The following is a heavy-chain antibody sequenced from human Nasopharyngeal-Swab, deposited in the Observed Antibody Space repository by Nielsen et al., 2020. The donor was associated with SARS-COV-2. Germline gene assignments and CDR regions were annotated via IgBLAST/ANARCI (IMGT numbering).Heavy chain of an antibody. V-gene: IGHV4-4*02. CDR1: GGSVSSNDW. J-gene: IGHJ6*03. Sequence: SETLSLTCAVSGGSVSSNDWWTWVRQSPGNGLEWIGDVSHSGSFNYNPSLKSRFTLSMDKSKRQFSLRLTSVSAADTAVYFCARGDLVVVPSPILGLGPFFYYFYLDVWGKGTTVIVSS. CDR2: VSHSGSF. D-gene: IGHD2-2*01. CDR3: ARGDLVVVPSPILGLGPFFYYFYLDV.